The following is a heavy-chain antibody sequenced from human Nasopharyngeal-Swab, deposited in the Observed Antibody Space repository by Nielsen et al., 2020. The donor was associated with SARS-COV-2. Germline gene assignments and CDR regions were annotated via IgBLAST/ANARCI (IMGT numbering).Heavy chain of an antibody. CDR3: VKDNLLRAFDL. CDR2: ISWDSGNI. CDR1: GFTFDGYA. D-gene: IGHD2-15*01. Sequence: GGSLRLSCAASGFTFDGYAIHWVRQAPGRGLEWVSGISWDSGNIGYADSVKGRFTISRDNAKNSLYLQMNSLRAEDTALYYCVKDNLLRAFDLWGQGTMVTVSS. V-gene: IGHV3-9*01. J-gene: IGHJ3*01.